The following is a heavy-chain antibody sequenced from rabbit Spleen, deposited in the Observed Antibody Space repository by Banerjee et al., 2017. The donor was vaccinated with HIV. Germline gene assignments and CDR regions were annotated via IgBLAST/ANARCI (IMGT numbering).Heavy chain of an antibody. CDR3: ARDDTTSGIAFNL. CDR1: GVSFSASSY. D-gene: IGHD4-2*01. J-gene: IGHJ4*01. Sequence: QEQLEESGGDLVKPGASLTLTCIASGVSFSASSYMCWVRQAPGKGLEWIACIDSGSSGFTYYATWAKGRFTISRTSSITVTLQMTGLTAADTATYFCARDDTTSGIAFNLWGPGTLVTVS. CDR2: IDSGSSGFT. V-gene: IGHV1S45*01.